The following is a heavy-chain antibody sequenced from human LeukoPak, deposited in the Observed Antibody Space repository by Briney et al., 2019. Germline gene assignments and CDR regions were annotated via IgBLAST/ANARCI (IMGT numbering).Heavy chain of an antibody. D-gene: IGHD3-22*01. CDR3: ARARFRRSYYDSSGYYYGPIDY. J-gene: IGHJ4*02. CDR1: GGSISSYY. CDR2: IYYSGST. Sequence: SETLSLTCTVSGGSISSYYWSWIRQPPGKGLEWIGYIYYSGSTNYNPSLKSRVTISVDTSKNQFSLKLSSVTAADTAVYYCARARFRRSYYDSSGYYYGPIDYWGQGTLVTVSS. V-gene: IGHV4-59*01.